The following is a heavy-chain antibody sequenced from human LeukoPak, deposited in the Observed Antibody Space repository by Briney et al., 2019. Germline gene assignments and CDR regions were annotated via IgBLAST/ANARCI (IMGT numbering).Heavy chain of an antibody. CDR2: MNPNSGNT. D-gene: IGHD3-3*01. CDR3: ARGAFLNYDFWSGYDAFDI. V-gene: IGHV1-8*03. CDR1: GYTFTSYD. Sequence: ASVKVSCKASGYTFTSYDINWVRQATGQGLEWMGWMNPNSGNTGYAQKFQGRVTITRNTSISTAYMELSSLRSEDTAVYYCARGAFLNYDFWSGYDAFDIWGQGTMVTVSS. J-gene: IGHJ3*02.